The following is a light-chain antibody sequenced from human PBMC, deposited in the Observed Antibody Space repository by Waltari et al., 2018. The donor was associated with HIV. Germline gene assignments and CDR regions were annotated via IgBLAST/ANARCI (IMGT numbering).Light chain of an antibody. CDR2: GAS. V-gene: IGKV1-39*01. J-gene: IGKJ5*01. CDR1: QTIKNH. Sequence: DIQMTQSTSSLSASVGDRVSITCRASQTIKNHLNWYRQTPGKAPKLLIFGASNLQSGVPSRFTGTGSGTYFTLTVSSLQPEDFATYYCQQTYMTPQTFGQGTRLEIK. CDR3: QQTYMTPQT.